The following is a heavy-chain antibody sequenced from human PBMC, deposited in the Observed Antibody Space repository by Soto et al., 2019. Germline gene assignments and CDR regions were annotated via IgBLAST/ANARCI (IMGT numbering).Heavy chain of an antibody. CDR2: IIPIFGTA. D-gene: IGHD6-19*01. CDR1: GGTXISYA. V-gene: IGHV1-69*06. J-gene: IGHJ4*02. CDR3: ARIAVAGTGYFDY. Sequence: SXKVSFKASGGTXISYAIGLVRQAPGQGLEWMGGIIPIFGTANYAQKFQGRVTITADKSKRTAYMELSSLRSEDTDVYYCARIAVAGTGYFDYWGQGTLGTVSS.